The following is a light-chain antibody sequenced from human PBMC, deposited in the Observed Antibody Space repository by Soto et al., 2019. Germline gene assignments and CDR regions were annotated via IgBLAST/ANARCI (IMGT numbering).Light chain of an antibody. Sequence: NVLTQSPDTLSFSPGQRSTLSCRSSHTISSSYLAWYQQKPGQAPRLLIYAISDRATGVPDRFRGSGSGTDFTLTITRLEPEDFVVYFCKQYDSSLRRFGQGSKVDIK. CDR2: AIS. CDR1: HTISSSY. J-gene: IGKJ1*01. V-gene: IGKV3-20*01. CDR3: KQYDSSLRR.